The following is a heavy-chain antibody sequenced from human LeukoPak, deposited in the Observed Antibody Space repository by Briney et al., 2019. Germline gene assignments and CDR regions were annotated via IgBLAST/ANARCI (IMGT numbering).Heavy chain of an antibody. D-gene: IGHD1-20*01. CDR3: AKAASGNWNDVSDY. V-gene: IGHV3-23*01. J-gene: IGHJ4*02. CDR1: GFTFGTYA. CDR2: ISGRGVST. Sequence: GGSLRLSCAASGFTFGTYAMSWVRQAPGKGLEWVSAISGRGVSTSYADSVRGRFTISRDNSKNTLYLQMNSLRAEDTAVYYCAKAASGNWNDVSDYWGQGTLVTVSS.